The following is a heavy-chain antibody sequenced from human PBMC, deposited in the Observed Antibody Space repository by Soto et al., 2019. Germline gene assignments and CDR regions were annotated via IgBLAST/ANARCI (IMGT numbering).Heavy chain of an antibody. CDR1: GYTFTSYG. CDR2: ISAYNGNT. V-gene: IGHV1-18*01. D-gene: IGHD3-3*01. J-gene: IGHJ4*02. Sequence: ASVKVSCKASGYTFTSYGISWVRQAPGQGLEWMGWISAYNGNTNYAQKLQGRVTMTTDTSTSTAYMELRSLRSDDTAVYYCARGPRPFSFFGVVRPHFDSWGRGTLVTXSS. CDR3: ARGPRPFSFFGVVRPHFDS.